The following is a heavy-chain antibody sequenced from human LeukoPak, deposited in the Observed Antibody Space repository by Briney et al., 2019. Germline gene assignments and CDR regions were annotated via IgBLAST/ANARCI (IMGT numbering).Heavy chain of an antibody. D-gene: IGHD2-2*01. CDR1: GFTFTSSA. CDR3: AADGVRYCSSTSCYGYMDV. V-gene: IGHV1-58*02. CDR2: IVVGSGNT. J-gene: IGHJ6*03. Sequence: SVKVSCKASGFTFTSSAMQWVRQARGRRREWIGWIVVGSGNTNYAQKFQERVTITRDMSTSTAYMELSSLRSEDTAVYYCAADGVRYCSSTSCYGYMDVWGKGTTVTVSS.